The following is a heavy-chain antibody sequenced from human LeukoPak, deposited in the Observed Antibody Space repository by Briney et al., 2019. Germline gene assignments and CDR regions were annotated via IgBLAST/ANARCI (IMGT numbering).Heavy chain of an antibody. CDR1: GFTFSSYA. CDR3: ARVENAGLPYYYDSSGLDAFDI. Sequence: GGSLRLSCAASGFTFSSYAMHWVRQAPGKGLVWVAVISYDGSNKYYADSVKGRFTISRDNSKNTLYLQMNSLRAEDTAVYYCARVENAGLPYYYDSSGLDAFDIWGQGTMVTVSS. V-gene: IGHV3-30-3*01. CDR2: ISYDGSNK. J-gene: IGHJ3*02. D-gene: IGHD3-22*01.